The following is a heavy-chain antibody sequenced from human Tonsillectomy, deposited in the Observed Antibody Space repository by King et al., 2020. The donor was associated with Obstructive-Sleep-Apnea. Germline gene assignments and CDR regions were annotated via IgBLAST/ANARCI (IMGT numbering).Heavy chain of an antibody. J-gene: IGHJ4*02. V-gene: IGHV4-38-2*02. CDR3: ARTYYDRSDYSPFDY. CDR1: GYSITSDYY. Sequence: VQLQESGPGLVKPSETLSLTCTVSGYSITSDYYWGWIRQPPGMGLEWIGTIYHSGSTYYNPSLKSRVTISVDTSKNQFSLNLSSETAADTAGYYCARTYYDRSDYSPFDYWGQGTLVTVSS. CDR2: IYHSGST. D-gene: IGHD3-22*01.